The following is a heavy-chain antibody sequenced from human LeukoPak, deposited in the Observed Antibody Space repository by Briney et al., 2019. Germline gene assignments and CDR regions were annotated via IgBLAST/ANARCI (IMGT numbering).Heavy chain of an antibody. Sequence: GGSLRLSCAASGFTFSAYWMTWVRQAPGKGLEWVANINQDGTEKNYVDSVKGRFTISRDNAKNSLYLQMNSLRTEDTALYYCAKAWFGERSGGGFDYWGQGTLVTVSS. CDR2: INQDGTEK. J-gene: IGHJ4*02. CDR1: GFTFSAYW. D-gene: IGHD3-10*01. V-gene: IGHV3-7*05. CDR3: AKAWFGERSGGGFDY.